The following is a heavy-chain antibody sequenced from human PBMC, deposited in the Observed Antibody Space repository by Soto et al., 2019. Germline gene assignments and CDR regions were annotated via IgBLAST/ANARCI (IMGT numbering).Heavy chain of an antibody. Sequence: QVQLVQSGAEVKKPGASVKVSCKASGYTFTSYAMHWVRQAPGQRLEWMGWINAGNGNTKYSQKFQGRVTITRDTSASTAYMELSSRCSEDTAVYYCASINVVVVPAAQEGDYWGQGTLVTVSS. CDR3: ASINVVVVPAAQEGDY. CDR1: GYTFTSYA. V-gene: IGHV1-3*01. D-gene: IGHD2-2*01. J-gene: IGHJ4*02. CDR2: INAGNGNT.